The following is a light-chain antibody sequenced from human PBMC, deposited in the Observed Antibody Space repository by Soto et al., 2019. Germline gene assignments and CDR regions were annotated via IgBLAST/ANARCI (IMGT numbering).Light chain of an antibody. CDR3: QQYNNWLIT. J-gene: IGKJ4*01. CDR1: QSVSIN. Sequence: IVMTQSPATLSVSPGERATLSCRASQSVSINLAWYQQKPGQAPRLLIYGASTRATGIPAGFSGSGSGTEFTLTISSLQSEDFAVYYCQQYNNWLITFGGGTKVEIK. CDR2: GAS. V-gene: IGKV3-15*01.